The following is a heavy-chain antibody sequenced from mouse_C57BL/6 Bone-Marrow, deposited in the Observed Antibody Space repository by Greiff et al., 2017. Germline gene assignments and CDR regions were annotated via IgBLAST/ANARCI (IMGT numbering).Heavy chain of an antibody. CDR1: GFTFSDYG. CDR3: ARRLTY. J-gene: IGHJ3*01. D-gene: IGHD1-2*01. V-gene: IGHV5-17*01. CDR2: ISSGSSTI. Sequence: DVKLVESGGGLVKPGGSLKLSCAASGFTFSDYGMYWVRQAPEKGLEWVAYISSGSSTIYYADTVKGRFTISRDNAKNTLFLQMTSLRSEDTAMYYCARRLTYWGQGTLVTVSA.